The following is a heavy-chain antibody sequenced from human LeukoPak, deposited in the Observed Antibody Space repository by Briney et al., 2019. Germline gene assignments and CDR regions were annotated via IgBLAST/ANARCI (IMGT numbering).Heavy chain of an antibody. D-gene: IGHD3-10*01. Sequence: SETLSLTCTVSGGSISSYYWSWLRQPPGKGLEWVGYIYYSGSTNYNPSLKSRVTISVDTSKNQFSLKLSSVTAADTAVYYCARGAMVRGVIPGQLDVWGKGTTVTVSS. CDR1: GGSISSYY. CDR2: IYYSGST. J-gene: IGHJ6*04. CDR3: ARGAMVRGVIPGQLDV. V-gene: IGHV4-59*01.